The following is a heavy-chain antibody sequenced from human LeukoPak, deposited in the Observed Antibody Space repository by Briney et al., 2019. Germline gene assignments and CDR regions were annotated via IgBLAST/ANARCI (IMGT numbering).Heavy chain of an antibody. CDR3: ARVKGNYGSGTYHSFEI. CDR2: INPKSGDT. Sequence: ASVKVSCKASGYTFTGYYMEWVRQAPGQGLEWMGWINPKSGDTNYAEKFRGWVTFTRDTSISTAYMELSRLTSDDTAMYYCARVKGNYGSGTYHSFEIWGQGTMVTVSS. CDR1: GYTFTGYY. D-gene: IGHD3-10*01. J-gene: IGHJ3*02. V-gene: IGHV1-2*04.